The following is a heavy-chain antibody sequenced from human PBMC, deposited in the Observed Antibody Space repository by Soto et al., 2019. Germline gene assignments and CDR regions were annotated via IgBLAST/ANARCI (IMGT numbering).Heavy chain of an antibody. D-gene: IGHD3-3*02. CDR1: GFTFSAYE. CDR2: ISSSGNTI. V-gene: IGHV3-48*03. CDR3: ARSPFLECN. Sequence: LRLSCAASGFTFSAYEMNWVRQAPGKGLEWVSYISSSGNTIYYADSVKGRFTISRDNAKNSLFLQMNSLRVEDTAFYYCARSPFLECNWAQGTLVTVSS. J-gene: IGHJ4*02.